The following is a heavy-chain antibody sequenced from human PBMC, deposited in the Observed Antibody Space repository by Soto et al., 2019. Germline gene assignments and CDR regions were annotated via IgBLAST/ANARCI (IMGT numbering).Heavy chain of an antibody. CDR1: GGSMTGYY. D-gene: IGHD3-3*01. Sequence: LSLTCTVSGGSMTGYYWTWIRQPAGKGLEWIGRVYSSGGTHYNPSPKSRVTISLDTSKNQFSLRLLSVTDADTAVYFCARGRRFSDWFDPWGQGTLVTVSS. V-gene: IGHV4-4*07. J-gene: IGHJ5*02. CDR2: VYSSGGT. CDR3: ARGRRFSDWFDP.